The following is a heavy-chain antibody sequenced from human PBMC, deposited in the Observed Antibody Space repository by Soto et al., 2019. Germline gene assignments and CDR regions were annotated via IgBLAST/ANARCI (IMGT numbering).Heavy chain of an antibody. CDR2: IYFTGST. CDR3: ARDHYYYDSTGYRITDPFAP. CDR1: GGSISGYY. Sequence: PSETLSLTCSVSGGSISGYYWSWIRQPPGKGLEWIGYIYFTGSTNYNPSLKSRVTISVDTSKNQFSLKLSSVTAADTAVYYCARDHYYYDSTGYRITDPFAPWGQRTLVTDPS. D-gene: IGHD3-22*01. J-gene: IGHJ5*02. V-gene: IGHV4-59*12.